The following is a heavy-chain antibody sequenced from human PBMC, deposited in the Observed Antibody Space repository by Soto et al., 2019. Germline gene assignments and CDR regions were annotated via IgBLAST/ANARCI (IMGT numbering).Heavy chain of an antibody. CDR2: IYYSGST. CDR1: GGSISSYY. J-gene: IGHJ4*02. Sequence: SETLSLTCTVSGGSISSYYWSWIRQPPGKGLEWIGYIYYSGSTNYNPSLKSRVTISVDTSKNQFSLKLSSVTAADTAVYYCARAGSTRSSSSKFDYWGQGTLVTVSS. CDR3: ARAGSTRSSSSKFDY. V-gene: IGHV4-59*01. D-gene: IGHD6-6*01.